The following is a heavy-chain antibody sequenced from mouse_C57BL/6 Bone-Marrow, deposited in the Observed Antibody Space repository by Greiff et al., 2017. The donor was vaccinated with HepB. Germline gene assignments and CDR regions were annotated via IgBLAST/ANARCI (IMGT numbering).Heavy chain of an antibody. CDR2: IDPSDSET. J-gene: IGHJ4*01. Sequence: QVQLQQPGAELVRPGSSVKLSCKASGYTFTSYWMHWVKQRPIQGLEWIGNIDPSDSETHYNQKFKDKATLTVDKSSSTAYMQLSSLTSEDSAVYYCAGYYDYDEGYAMDYWGQGTSVTVSS. V-gene: IGHV1-52*01. CDR1: GYTFTSYW. CDR3: AGYYDYDEGYAMDY. D-gene: IGHD2-4*01.